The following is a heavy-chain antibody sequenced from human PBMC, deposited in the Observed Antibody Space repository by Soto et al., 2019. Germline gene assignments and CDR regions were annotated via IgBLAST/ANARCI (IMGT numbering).Heavy chain of an antibody. J-gene: IGHJ6*03. CDR1: GGSISSYS. CDR2: IYYSGST. V-gene: IGHV4-59*01. Sequence: SETLSLTCTVSGGSISSYSWTWIRQPPGKGLEWIGDIYYSGSTNYNPSLKSRVTISADTSKNLFSLKLSSVTAADTAVYFCARLYGYYYYMDVWGKGTTVTVSS. D-gene: IGHD2-2*02. CDR3: ARLYGYYYYMDV.